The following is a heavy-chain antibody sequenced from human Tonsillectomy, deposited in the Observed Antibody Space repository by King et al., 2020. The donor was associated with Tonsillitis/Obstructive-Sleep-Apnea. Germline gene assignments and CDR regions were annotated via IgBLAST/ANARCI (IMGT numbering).Heavy chain of an antibody. V-gene: IGHV3-49*03. D-gene: IGHD3-22*01. CDR1: EFTFGDLT. CDR2: IRSKAYGWTT. Sequence: VQLVESGGALVQPGRSLRLSCTAAEFTFGDLTMSWIRHAPGKGLEWVGFIRSKAYGWTTEYAASVKGRFTISRDDSKGIAYLQMNSLKTEDTAVYHCTRKYYYDSSGNAIDYWGQGTLVTVSS. J-gene: IGHJ4*02. CDR3: TRKYYYDSSGNAIDY.